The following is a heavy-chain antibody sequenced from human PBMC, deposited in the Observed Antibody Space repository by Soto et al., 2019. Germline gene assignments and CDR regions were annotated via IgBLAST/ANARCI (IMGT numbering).Heavy chain of an antibody. Sequence: QVQLQESGPGLVKPSETLSLTCTVSGGSISSYYWSWIRQPPGKGLEWIGYIYYSGSTNYNPSLKSRVTISVDTSKNQFSLKLSSVTAADTAVYYCARASRSLVTPFDYWGQGTLVTVSS. D-gene: IGHD3-9*01. V-gene: IGHV4-59*01. CDR1: GGSISSYY. CDR2: IYYSGST. CDR3: ARASRSLVTPFDY. J-gene: IGHJ4*02.